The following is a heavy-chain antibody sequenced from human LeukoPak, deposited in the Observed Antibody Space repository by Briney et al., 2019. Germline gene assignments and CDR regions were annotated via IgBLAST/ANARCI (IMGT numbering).Heavy chain of an antibody. V-gene: IGHV4-39*01. CDR1: GGSINSRTYY. D-gene: IGHD3-22*01. CDR3: ASFDSNGYYND. Sequence: PSETLSLTCSVSGGSINSRTYYWSWVRQHPGKGLEWIGSIYYTGTTYYSPPLKSRVTMSVDTSKNQFSLRLSSVTAADTAVYFCASFDSNGYYNDWGQGTLVTVSS. CDR2: IYYTGTT. J-gene: IGHJ4*02.